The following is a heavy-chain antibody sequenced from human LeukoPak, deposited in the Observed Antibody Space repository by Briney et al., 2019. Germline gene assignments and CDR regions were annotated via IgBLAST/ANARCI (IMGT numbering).Heavy chain of an antibody. V-gene: IGHV4-39*07. D-gene: IGHD3-22*01. CDR3: ARLGSGYYPIDY. J-gene: IGHJ4*02. CDR1: GGSISSSSYY. Sequence: PSETLSLTCTVSGGSISSSSYYWGWIRQPPGKGLEWIGSIFYSGGTYYNPSLKSRVTISVDTSNNQFSLKLSSVTAADTAVYYCARLGSGYYPIDYWGQGTLVTVSS. CDR2: IFYSGGT.